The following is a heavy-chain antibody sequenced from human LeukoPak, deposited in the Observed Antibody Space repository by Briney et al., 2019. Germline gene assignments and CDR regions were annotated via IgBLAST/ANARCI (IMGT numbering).Heavy chain of an antibody. CDR1: AFTFSSYA. Sequence: GGSLRLSCAASAFTFSSYAMSLVRQAPGKGLEWVSGSCGSGGSTYYADSVKGRFTISRDNSKNTLFLQMNSLRAEDTAVYYCAKNTDASCYSPIDYWGQGTLVTVSS. V-gene: IGHV3-23*01. CDR3: AKNTDASCYSPIDY. J-gene: IGHJ4*02. CDR2: SCGSGGST. D-gene: IGHD2-15*01.